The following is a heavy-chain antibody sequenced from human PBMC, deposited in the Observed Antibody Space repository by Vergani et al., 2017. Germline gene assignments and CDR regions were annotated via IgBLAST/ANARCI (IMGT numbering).Heavy chain of an antibody. CDR1: GFTISSNY. CDR3: ARDSGYEKSVDY. D-gene: IGHD5-12*01. J-gene: IGHJ4*02. Sequence: EVQLVESGGGLVQPGGSLRLSCAASGFTISSNYMSWVRQAPGKGLEWVSVIYSGGSTYYADSVKGRFTISRDNSKNTLYLQMNSLRAEDTAVYYCARDSGYEKSVDYWGQGTLVTVSS. V-gene: IGHV3-66*01. CDR2: IYSGGST.